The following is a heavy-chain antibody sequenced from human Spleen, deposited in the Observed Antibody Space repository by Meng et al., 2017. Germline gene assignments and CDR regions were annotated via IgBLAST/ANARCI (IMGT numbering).Heavy chain of an antibody. V-gene: IGHV4-34*01. D-gene: IGHD3-22*01. CDR2: INHSGST. J-gene: IGHJ3*02. CDR3: ARDGSMIGYFDI. Sequence: GSLRLSCAVYGGSFSGYYWSWIRQPPGKGLEWIGEINHSGSTNYNPSLKSRVTISVDTSKNQFSLKLSSVTAADTAVYYCARDGSMIGYFDIWGQGTMVTVSS. CDR1: GGSFSGYY.